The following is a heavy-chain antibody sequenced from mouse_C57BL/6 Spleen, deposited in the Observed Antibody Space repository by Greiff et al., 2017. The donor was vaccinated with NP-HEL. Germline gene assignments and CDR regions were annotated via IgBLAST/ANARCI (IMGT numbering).Heavy chain of an antibody. J-gene: IGHJ3*01. CDR3: ARDDGGSSGYGFAY. D-gene: IGHD3-2*02. CDR1: GFTFSDYY. V-gene: IGHV5-16*01. Sequence: EVQVVESEGGLVQPGSSMKLSCTASGFTFSDYYMAWVRQVPEKGLEWVANINYDGSSTYYLDSLKSRFIISRDNAKNILYLQMSSLKSEDTATYYCARDDGGSSGYGFAYWGQGTLVTVSA. CDR2: INYDGSST.